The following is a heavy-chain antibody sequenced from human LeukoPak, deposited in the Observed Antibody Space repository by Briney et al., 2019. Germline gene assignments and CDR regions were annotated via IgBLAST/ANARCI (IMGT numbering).Heavy chain of an antibody. J-gene: IGHJ4*02. CDR2: ISGSGGST. CDR1: GFTFSSFA. Sequence: GGSLGLSCAASGFTFSSFAMSWVRQAPGKGLEWVSAISGSGGSTYYADSVKGRFTISRDNSKNTLYLQMNSLRAEDTAVYYCAKDGAGYYYDSSGYYSDYWGQGTLVTVSS. CDR3: AKDGAGYYYDSSGYYSDY. D-gene: IGHD3-22*01. V-gene: IGHV3-23*01.